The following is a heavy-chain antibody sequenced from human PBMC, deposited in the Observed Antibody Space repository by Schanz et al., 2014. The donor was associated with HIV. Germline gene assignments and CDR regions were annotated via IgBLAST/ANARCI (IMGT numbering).Heavy chain of an antibody. CDR1: GFIFNGYY. Sequence: PGGSLRLSCEASGFIFNGYYLTWIRQTPGKGLEWVAVIWYDGDYKSYADSVTGRFTISRDNSKNTLYLQMNSLRAEDTAVYFCARIATWDYYGMDVWGQGTTVTVSS. J-gene: IGHJ6*02. D-gene: IGHD6-13*01. CDR2: IWYDGDYK. CDR3: ARIATWDYYGMDV. V-gene: IGHV3-33*07.